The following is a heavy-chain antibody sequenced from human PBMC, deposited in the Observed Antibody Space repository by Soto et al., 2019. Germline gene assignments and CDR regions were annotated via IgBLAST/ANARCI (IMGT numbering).Heavy chain of an antibody. J-gene: IGHJ4*02. CDR2: INAGNGNT. CDR1: GYTFTSYA. CDR3: ARDSCSGGSCYNY. D-gene: IGHD2-15*01. Sequence: ASVKVSCKASGYTFTSYAMHWVRQAPGQRLEWMGWINAGNGNTKYSQKFQGRVTITRDTSASTAYMELSSLRSEDTAVYYCARDSCSGGSCYNYWGQGTLVTVSS. V-gene: IGHV1-3*01.